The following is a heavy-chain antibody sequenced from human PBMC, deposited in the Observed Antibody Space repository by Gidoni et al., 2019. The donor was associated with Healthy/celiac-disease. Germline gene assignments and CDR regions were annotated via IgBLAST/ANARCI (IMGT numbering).Heavy chain of an antibody. CDR2: ILYDGSNK. CDR1: GFTFSSYA. D-gene: IGHD5-12*01. V-gene: IGHV3-30-3*01. J-gene: IGHJ4*02. Sequence: QVQLVESGGGVVQPGRSLRLSCAASGFTFSSYAMHWVRQAPGKGLEWVAFILYDGSNKYYADSVKGRFTISRDNAKKTLYLQVNSLRVDDTAMYYCVRDRSGYEFGLTDYWGQGTLVTVSS. CDR3: VRDRSGYEFGLTDY.